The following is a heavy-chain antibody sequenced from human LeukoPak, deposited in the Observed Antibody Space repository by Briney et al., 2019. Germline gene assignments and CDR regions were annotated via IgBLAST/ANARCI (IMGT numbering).Heavy chain of an antibody. CDR2: ISSSGSTI. CDR3: ATLGRRDYPSDY. CDR1: GLTFSDYE. J-gene: IGHJ4*02. D-gene: IGHD4-17*01. V-gene: IGHV3-48*03. Sequence: PGGSLRLSCAASGLTFSDYEMSWVRQAPGKGLEWVSYISSSGSTIYYADSVKGRFTISRDNAKNSLYLQMNSLRAEDTAVYYCATLGRRDYPSDYWGQGTLVTVSP.